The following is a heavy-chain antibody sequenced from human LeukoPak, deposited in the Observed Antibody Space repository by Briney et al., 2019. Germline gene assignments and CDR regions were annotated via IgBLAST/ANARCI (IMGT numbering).Heavy chain of an antibody. CDR3: ARAAFGVGVDY. CDR2: INPSGGST. V-gene: IGHV1-46*01. Sequence: GASVNVSCKASGYTFTSYYMHWVRQAPGQGLEWMGIINPSGGSTSYAQKFQGRVTMTRDTSTSTVYMELSSLRSEDTAVYYCARAAFGVGVDYWGQGTLVTVSS. J-gene: IGHJ4*02. D-gene: IGHD3-3*01. CDR1: GYTFTSYY.